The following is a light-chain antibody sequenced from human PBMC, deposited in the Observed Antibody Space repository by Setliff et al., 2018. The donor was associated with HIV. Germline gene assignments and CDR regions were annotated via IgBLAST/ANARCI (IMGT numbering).Light chain of an antibody. J-gene: IGLJ1*01. Sequence: QSALTQPASVSGSPGQSITISCTGTSSDVGDYNYVSWSQQHPGKAPKLMIYDVSKRPSGVSNRFSGAKSGNTASLTISGLQAEDKADYYCSSYTGSNTYIFGSGTKVTVL. V-gene: IGLV2-14*01. CDR2: DVS. CDR1: SSDVGDYNY. CDR3: SSYTGSNTYI.